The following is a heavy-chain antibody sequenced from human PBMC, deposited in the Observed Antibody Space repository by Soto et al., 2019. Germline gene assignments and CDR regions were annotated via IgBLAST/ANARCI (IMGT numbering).Heavy chain of an antibody. Sequence: GGSLRLSCAASGFTFSTYGMHWVRQAPGKGLEWVAFILYDGSNKYYADSVKGRFTISRDNSKNTLYLQMNSLRAEDTAVYYCAKDRSSGWYYFDYWGQGTLVTVSS. CDR3: AKDRSSGWYYFDY. J-gene: IGHJ4*02. CDR2: ILYDGSNK. CDR1: GFTFSTYG. V-gene: IGHV3-30*18. D-gene: IGHD6-19*01.